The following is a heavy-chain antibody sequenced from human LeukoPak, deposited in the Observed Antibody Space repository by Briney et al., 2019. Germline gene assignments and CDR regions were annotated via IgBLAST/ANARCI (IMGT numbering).Heavy chain of an antibody. V-gene: IGHV1-58*02. CDR2: IVVGSGNT. CDR1: GFTFTSSA. D-gene: IGHD6-13*01. J-gene: IGHJ4*02. Sequence: GASVKVSCKASGFTFTSSAMQWVRQARGQRLEWIGWIVVGSGNTNYAQKFQERVTITRDMSTSTAYMELSSLRSEDTAEYYCAAVILRYSSSWYDYWGQGTLVTVSS. CDR3: AAVILRYSSSWYDY.